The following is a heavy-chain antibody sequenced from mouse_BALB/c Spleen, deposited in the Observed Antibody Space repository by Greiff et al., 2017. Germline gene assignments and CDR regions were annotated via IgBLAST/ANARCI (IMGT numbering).Heavy chain of an antibody. CDR2: ISSGGGST. J-gene: IGHJ2*01. Sequence: EVKLMESGGGLVKPGGSLKLSCAASGFAFSSYDMSWVRQTPEKRLEWVAYISSGGGSTYYPDTVKGRFTISRDNAKNTLYLQMSSLKSEDTAMYYCARPYYRYYYFDYWGQGTTLTVSS. V-gene: IGHV5-12-1*01. D-gene: IGHD2-14*01. CDR1: GFAFSSYD. CDR3: ARPYYRYYYFDY.